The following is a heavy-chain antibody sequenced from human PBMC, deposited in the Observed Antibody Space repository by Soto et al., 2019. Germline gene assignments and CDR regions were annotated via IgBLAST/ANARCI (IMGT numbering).Heavy chain of an antibody. J-gene: IGHJ4*01. Sequence: SQTLSLTCAISGDSVSSNTAAWSWIRQSPSRGLEWLGRIYYRSRWSSDYARFVRGRITINPDTSKNQYSLQLNSVTPEDTAVYFCARGEQYSGRIFDYWGQGTLVTVSS. V-gene: IGHV6-1*01. CDR1: GDSVSSNTAA. D-gene: IGHD1-26*01. CDR3: ARGEQYSGRIFDY. CDR2: IYYRSRWSS.